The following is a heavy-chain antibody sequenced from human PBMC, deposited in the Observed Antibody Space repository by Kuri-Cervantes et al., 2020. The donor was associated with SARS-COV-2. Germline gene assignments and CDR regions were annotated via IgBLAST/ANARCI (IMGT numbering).Heavy chain of an antibody. Sequence: GGSLRLSCTASGFTFGDYAMSWVRQAPGKGLEWVGFIRSKAYGGTTEYAASVKGRFTISRDDSKSIAYLQMNSLKTEDTAVYYCTREQAYCGGDCYSWFDYWGQGTLVT. J-gene: IGHJ4*02. CDR1: GFTFGDYA. CDR3: TREQAYCGGDCYSWFDY. D-gene: IGHD2-21*02. V-gene: IGHV3-49*04. CDR2: IRSKAYGGTT.